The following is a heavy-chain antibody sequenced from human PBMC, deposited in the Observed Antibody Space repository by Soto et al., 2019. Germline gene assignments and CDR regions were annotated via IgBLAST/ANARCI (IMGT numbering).Heavy chain of an antibody. CDR1: RYSFTSYW. CDR3: ASRTARDMVRGVHYGMDV. D-gene: IGHD3-10*01. CDR2: IYPGDSDT. V-gene: IGHV5-51*01. Sequence: PGESLKISCKGSRYSFTSYWIGWVRQMPGKGLEWMGIIYPGDSDTRYSPSFQGQVTISADKSISTAYLQWSSLKASDTAMYYCASRTARDMVRGVHYGMDVWGQGTTVTVS. J-gene: IGHJ6*02.